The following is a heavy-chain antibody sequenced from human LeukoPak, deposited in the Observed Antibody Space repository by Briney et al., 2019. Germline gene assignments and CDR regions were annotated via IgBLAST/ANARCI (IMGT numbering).Heavy chain of an antibody. CDR1: GGSISSYY. CDR2: IYASGST. CDR3: ARGGKQWRGGNYFDS. Sequence: SETLSLTCTVSGGSISSYYWSWIRQPPGKGLQWIGRIYASGSTNYNPSLKSRVTMSVDTSKNQFSLKLSSVTAADTAVYYCARGGKQWRGGNYFDSWGQGTLVAVSS. D-gene: IGHD6-19*01. J-gene: IGHJ4*02. V-gene: IGHV4-4*07.